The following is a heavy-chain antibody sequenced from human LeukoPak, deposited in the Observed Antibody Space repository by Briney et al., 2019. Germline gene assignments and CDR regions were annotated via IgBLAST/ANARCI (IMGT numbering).Heavy chain of an antibody. D-gene: IGHD3-22*01. V-gene: IGHV4-31*03. Sequence: SETLSLTCTVSGGSISSGGYYWSWIRQHPGKGLEWIGYIYYSGSTYYNPSLKSRVTISVDTSKNQFSLKLSSVTAADTAVYYCARGGGIRYYDSSGYPVLSWFDPWGQGTLVTVSS. CDR3: ARGGGIRYYDSSGYPVLSWFDP. CDR2: IYYSGST. CDR1: GGSISSGGYY. J-gene: IGHJ5*02.